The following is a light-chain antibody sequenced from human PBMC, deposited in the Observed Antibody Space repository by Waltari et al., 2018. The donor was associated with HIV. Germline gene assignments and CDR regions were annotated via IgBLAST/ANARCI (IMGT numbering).Light chain of an antibody. J-gene: IGLJ1*01. CDR2: EGS. Sequence: QSALTQPASVSGSPGQSITPACPGTNSDVGSYNLVSWYQQHPGKAPKLRIYEGSKRPSGVSNRFSGSKSGNTASLTISGLQAEDEADYYCCSYAGSNTFVFGTGTKVTVL. CDR1: NSDVGSYNL. V-gene: IGLV2-23*03. CDR3: CSYAGSNTFV.